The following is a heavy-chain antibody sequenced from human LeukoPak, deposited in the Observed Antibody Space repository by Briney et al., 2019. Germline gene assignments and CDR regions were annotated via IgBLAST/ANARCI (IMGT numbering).Heavy chain of an antibody. Sequence: SETLSLTCTVSGGSISSYSWSWIRQPAGKGLEWIGRIYTSGSTNYNPSLKSRVTMSVDTSKNQFSLKLSSVTAADTAVYYCSRFVVSGDERHFDYWGQGTLVTVSS. CDR2: IYTSGST. V-gene: IGHV4-4*07. CDR1: GGSISSYS. J-gene: IGHJ4*02. D-gene: IGHD7-27*01. CDR3: SRFVVSGDERHFDY.